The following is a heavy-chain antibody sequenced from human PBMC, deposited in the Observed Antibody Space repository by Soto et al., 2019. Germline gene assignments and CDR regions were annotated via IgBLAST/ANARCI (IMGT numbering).Heavy chain of an antibody. CDR1: GFPFSSYA. V-gene: IGHV3-23*01. D-gene: IGHD3-9*01. CDR2: ISGSGGST. CDR3: ANLPNYDILTGYSHDAFDI. J-gene: IGHJ3*02. Sequence: GGSLSLSCAASGFPFSSYAMSWVRQAPGKGLEWVSAISGSGGSTYYADSVKGRFTISRDNSKNTLYLQMNSLRAEDTAVYYCANLPNYDILTGYSHDAFDIWGQGTMVTVSS.